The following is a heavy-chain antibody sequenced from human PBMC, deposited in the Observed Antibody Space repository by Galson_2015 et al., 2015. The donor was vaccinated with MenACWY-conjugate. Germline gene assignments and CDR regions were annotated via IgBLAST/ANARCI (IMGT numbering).Heavy chain of an antibody. D-gene: IGHD6-19*01. CDR2: ISTDGSNK. Sequence: SLRLSCAVSGLTFSHYGMHWVRQAPGKGLEWVGLISTDGSNKYYAASVKGRFTFSRDNSKNTLYLQMNSPRAEDTAVYYCARDGSGWYPGDHWGQGTLVTV. J-gene: IGHJ4*02. CDR3: ARDGSGWYPGDH. V-gene: IGHV3-30*03. CDR1: GLTFSHYG.